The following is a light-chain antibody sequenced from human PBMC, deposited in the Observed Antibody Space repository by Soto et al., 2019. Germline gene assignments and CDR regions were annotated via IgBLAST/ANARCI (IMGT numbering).Light chain of an antibody. Sequence: DIQMTQSPSTLSASVGDRVSITCRASQIINRWLAWYQQKPGKAPKVLIYDASSLESGVPSRFSGSGSGTEFTLTIRSLQPDDLAPYYGQECNDYYTFGQGTKLEIK. J-gene: IGKJ2*01. CDR1: QIINRW. V-gene: IGKV1-5*01. CDR3: QECNDYYT. CDR2: DAS.